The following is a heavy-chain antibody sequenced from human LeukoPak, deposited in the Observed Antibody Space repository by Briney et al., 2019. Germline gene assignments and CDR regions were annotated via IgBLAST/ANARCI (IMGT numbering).Heavy chain of an antibody. CDR1: GFTFSNYA. Sequence: PGRSLGLSCAASGFTFSNYAMHWVRQAPGKGLEWVAAISYDGSTKYYADSVKGRFIISRDNSKNTLYLQMNSLRAEDTAVYYCARQGPNYYESSEHYFEYWGQGTLVTVSS. V-gene: IGHV3-30-3*01. D-gene: IGHD3-22*01. CDR2: ISYDGSTK. CDR3: ARQGPNYYESSEHYFEY. J-gene: IGHJ4*02.